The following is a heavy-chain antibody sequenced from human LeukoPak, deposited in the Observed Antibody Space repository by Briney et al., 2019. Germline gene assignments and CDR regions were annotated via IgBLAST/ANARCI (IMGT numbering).Heavy chain of an antibody. J-gene: IGHJ4*02. CDR1: GDSIINYY. CDR2: IYYTGTT. V-gene: IGHV4-59*01. Sequence: SETLSLTCSVSGDSIINYYWSWIRQSPEKGLEWIGYIYYTGTTKYNPSLESRVFMSVDTSKNQFSLRLTSVTVADTAVYYCAKEPSVGGQGILVTVSS. CDR3: AKEPSV.